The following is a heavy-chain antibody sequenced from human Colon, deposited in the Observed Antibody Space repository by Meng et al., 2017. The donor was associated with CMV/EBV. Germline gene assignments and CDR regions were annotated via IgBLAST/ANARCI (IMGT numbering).Heavy chain of an antibody. J-gene: IGHJ6*02. Sequence: GESLKISCVGAGFSFSTYEMNWVRQAPGKGLEWIANIGSGGSNIYYADSVKGRFTISRDNAENSMYLQMNSLRAEDTAVYYCARDKVVVVPAPLFGMDVWGQGTTVTVSS. D-gene: IGHD2-2*01. CDR3: ARDKVVVVPAPLFGMDV. CDR1: GFSFSTYE. V-gene: IGHV3-48*03. CDR2: IGSGGSNI.